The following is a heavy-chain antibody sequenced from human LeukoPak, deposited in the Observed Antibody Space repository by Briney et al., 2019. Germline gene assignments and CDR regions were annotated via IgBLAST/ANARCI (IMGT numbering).Heavy chain of an antibody. Sequence: PGRSLRLSCAASGFTFSSYAMHWVRQAPGKGLEWVAVISYDGGNKYYADSVKGRFTISRDNSKNTLYLQMNSLRAEDTAVYYCARDPTRRQSYYDILTGSPNWFDPWGQGTLVTVSS. V-gene: IGHV3-30-3*01. CDR3: ARDPTRRQSYYDILTGSPNWFDP. J-gene: IGHJ5*02. D-gene: IGHD3-9*01. CDR2: ISYDGGNK. CDR1: GFTFSSYA.